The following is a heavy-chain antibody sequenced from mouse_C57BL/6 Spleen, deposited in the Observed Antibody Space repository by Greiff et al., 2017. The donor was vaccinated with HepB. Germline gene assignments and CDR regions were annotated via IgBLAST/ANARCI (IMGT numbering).Heavy chain of an antibody. D-gene: IGHD5-1*01. CDR2: ISPSNGGT. CDR1: GYTFTSYW. CDR3: ARWGSNYDIDY. V-gene: IGHV1-53*01. J-gene: IGHJ4*01. Sequence: QVQLQQPGTELVKPGASVKLSCKASGYTFTSYWMHWVKQRPGQGLEWIGYISPSNGGTNYNEKSKSKATLTVDKSTSTAYMELSSLASEASAFSYCARWGSNYDIDYWGQGTSVTVSA.